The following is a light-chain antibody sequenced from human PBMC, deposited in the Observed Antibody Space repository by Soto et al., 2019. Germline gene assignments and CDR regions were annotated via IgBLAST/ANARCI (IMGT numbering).Light chain of an antibody. CDR2: DAS. CDR1: QNVYNN. Sequence: EIVMTQSPATLSVSPGEGATLSCKASQNVYNNLAWYQQRPGQPPRLLIYDASTRATGISARFSGSGYGTEFTRTISSLQFEDFAVYFCQQCRTWPLTFGGGTKVEIK. CDR3: QQCRTWPLT. J-gene: IGKJ4*01. V-gene: IGKV3-15*01.